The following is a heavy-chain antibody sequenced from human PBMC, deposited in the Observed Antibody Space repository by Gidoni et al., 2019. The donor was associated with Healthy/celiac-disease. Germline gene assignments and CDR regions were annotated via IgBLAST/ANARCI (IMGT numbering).Heavy chain of an antibody. CDR1: GFTFSSYA. CDR3: AKALRITMIVVVTEIDY. D-gene: IGHD3-22*01. CDR2: ISGSGGST. Sequence: EVQLLESGGGLVQPGGSLRLSCAASGFTFSSYAMSLVRQAPGKGLEWVSAISGSGGSTYYADSVKGRFTISRDNSKNTLYLQMNSLRAEDTAVYYCAKALRITMIVVVTEIDYWGQGTLVTVSS. V-gene: IGHV3-23*01. J-gene: IGHJ4*02.